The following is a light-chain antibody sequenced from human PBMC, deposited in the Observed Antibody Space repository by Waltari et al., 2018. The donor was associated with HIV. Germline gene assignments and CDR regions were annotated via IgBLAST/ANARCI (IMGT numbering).Light chain of an antibody. CDR3: SSDGGTSDGRTRKFHVI. CDR2: DVN. Sequence: QSALTQPPSASGSPGQSVTIPCTGRSYAIAASTFVSWSHQHPGKAPRLIISDVNKRPSGVPDRFSGSKSGNTASLTVSGLQAEDEATYYCSSDGGTSDGRTRKFHVIFGGGTKLTVL. J-gene: IGLJ2*01. V-gene: IGLV2-8*01. CDR1: SYAIAASTF.